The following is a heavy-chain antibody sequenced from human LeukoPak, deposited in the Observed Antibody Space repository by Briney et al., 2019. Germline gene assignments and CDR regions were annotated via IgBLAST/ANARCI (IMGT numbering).Heavy chain of an antibody. CDR1: GYTFTNYA. D-gene: IGHD2-15*01. J-gene: IGHJ4*02. V-gene: IGHV7-4-1*02. Sequence: ASVKVSCKASGYTFTNYAMNWVRQAPGQGLEWMGWIRTNTGNPTHAQGFTGRFVFSLDTSVSTAYLQISSLEAEDTAVYYCARGGSCSGGTCYLRMFDYWGQGSLVTVSS. CDR2: IRTNTGNP. CDR3: ARGGSCSGGTCYLRMFDY.